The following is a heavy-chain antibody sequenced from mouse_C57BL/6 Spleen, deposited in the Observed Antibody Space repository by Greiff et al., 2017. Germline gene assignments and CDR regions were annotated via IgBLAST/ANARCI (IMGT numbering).Heavy chain of an antibody. V-gene: IGHV1-62-2*01. D-gene: IGHD2-1*01. CDR1: GYTFTEYT. Sequence: VQLQQSGAELVKPGASVKLSCKASGYTFTEYTIHWVKQRSGQGLEWIGWFYPGSGSIKYNEKFKDKATLTADKSSSTVYMELSRLTSEASAVYFCARHEEEASIYYVNSYWYFDVWGTGPTVTVSS. CDR3: ARHEEEASIYYVNSYWYFDV. J-gene: IGHJ1*03. CDR2: FYPGSGSI.